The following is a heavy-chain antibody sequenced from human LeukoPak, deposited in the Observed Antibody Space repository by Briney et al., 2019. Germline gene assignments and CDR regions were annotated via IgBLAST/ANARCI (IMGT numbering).Heavy chain of an antibody. CDR1: GYSISSGYY. CDR3: ARRAVAGTGDWFDP. D-gene: IGHD6-19*01. V-gene: IGHV4-38-2*01. CDR2: IYHSGST. J-gene: IGHJ5*02. Sequence: PSETLSLTCAVSGYSISSGYYWGWIRPPPRKGLEWIGSIYHSGSTYYNPSLKSRVTISVDTSKNQFSLKLSSVTAADTAVYYCARRAVAGTGDWFDPWGQGTLVTVSS.